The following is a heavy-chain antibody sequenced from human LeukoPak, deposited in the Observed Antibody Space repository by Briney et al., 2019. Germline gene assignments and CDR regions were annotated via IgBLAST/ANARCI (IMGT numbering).Heavy chain of an antibody. D-gene: IGHD3-10*01. V-gene: IGHV5-51*01. CDR2: IYPGDSDT. CDR3: ARQIITMVRGVIGTDYYYMDV. Sequence: GESLKISCKGSGYSFTSYWIGWVRQMPGKGLEWMGIIYPGDSDTRYSPSFQGQVTISADKSISTAYLQWSSLKASDTAMYYCARQIITMVRGVIGTDYYYMDVWGKGTTVTVSS. J-gene: IGHJ6*03. CDR1: GYSFTSYW.